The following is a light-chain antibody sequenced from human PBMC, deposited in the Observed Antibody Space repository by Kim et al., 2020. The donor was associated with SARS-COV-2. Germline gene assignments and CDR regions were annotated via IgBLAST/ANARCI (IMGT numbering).Light chain of an antibody. V-gene: IGLV1-40*01. J-gene: IGLJ3*02. CDR3: QSYDSSLSGWV. Sequence: RGPISCTGSSSNIGAGYDVHWYQQLPGTAPKLLIYGNSNRPSGVPDRFSGSKSGTSASLAITGLQAEDEADYYCQSYDSSLSGWVFGGGTQLTVL. CDR1: SSNIGAGYD. CDR2: GNS.